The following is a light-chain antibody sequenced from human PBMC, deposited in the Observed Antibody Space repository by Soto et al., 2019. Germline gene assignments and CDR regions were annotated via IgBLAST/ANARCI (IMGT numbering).Light chain of an antibody. J-gene: IGKJ4*01. CDR2: GAS. Sequence: VLTQSPATLSVSPGARVTFSCRASPTVSTPVAWYQQKPGQPPRLLIYGASTRATGVPARFSGGGSGTEFTLTINSLESADVAVYYCQQYNTWPPLTCGGGTKVESK. CDR1: PTVSTP. CDR3: QQYNTWPPLT. V-gene: IGKV3-15*01.